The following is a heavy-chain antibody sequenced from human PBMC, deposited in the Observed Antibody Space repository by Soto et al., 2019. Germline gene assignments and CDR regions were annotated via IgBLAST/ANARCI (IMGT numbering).Heavy chain of an antibody. V-gene: IGHV1-2*02. J-gene: IGHJ6*01. CDR3: AREGITPTARGDFYHYGLEV. Sequence: ASVKVSCKASGYTFTDYYVHWLRQAPGPGLEWVGWINPNSAHTKYAQKFQGRVTLTRDTSITTAYMELRSLESDDTAVFYCAREGITPTARGDFYHYGLEVWGQGTTVTVSS. CDR1: GYTFTDYY. D-gene: IGHD6-13*01. CDR2: INPNSAHT.